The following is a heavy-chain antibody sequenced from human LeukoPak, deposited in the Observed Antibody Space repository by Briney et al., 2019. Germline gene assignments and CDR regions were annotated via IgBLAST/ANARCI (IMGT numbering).Heavy chain of an antibody. J-gene: IGHJ5*02. V-gene: IGHV1-46*01. Sequence: APVKVSCKASGYTFTSYYMHWVRQAPGQGLEWMGIINPSGGSTSYAQKFQGRVTMTWDMSTSTVYMELSSLRSEDTAVYYCARDPLDYLGDKRRSGWFDPWGQGTLVTVSS. CDR3: ARDPLDYLGDKRRSGWFDP. D-gene: IGHD3-3*01. CDR1: GYTFTSYY. CDR2: INPSGGST.